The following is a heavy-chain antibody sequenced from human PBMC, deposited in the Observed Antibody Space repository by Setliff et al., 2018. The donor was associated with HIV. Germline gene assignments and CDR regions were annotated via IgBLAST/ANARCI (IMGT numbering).Heavy chain of an antibody. D-gene: IGHD1-1*01. V-gene: IGHV1-2*02. J-gene: IGHJ3*02. CDR1: GDTFSGYY. Sequence: ASVKVSCKASGDTFSGYYIHWVRQAPGQGLEWMGWINPDGDGANYAQNFQGRVTMTRDTSISTAYLDLTSLTSDDTAVYYCATETPYSGNFLSRDAFEIWGQGTMVTVSS. CDR2: INPDGDGA. CDR3: ATETPYSGNFLSRDAFEI.